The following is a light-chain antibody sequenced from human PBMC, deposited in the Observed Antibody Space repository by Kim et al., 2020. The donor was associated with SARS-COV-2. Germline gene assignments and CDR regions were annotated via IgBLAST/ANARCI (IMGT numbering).Light chain of an antibody. CDR2: ESS. J-gene: IGKJ2*01. CDR3: QQSYSLPYT. Sequence: DIQMTQSPSSLSASVGDRVTVSCRASQNINTNLNWYQQKLGKAPKLLIYESSTLHSGVSSRFSGSGSGTDFTLTISSLQPEDFATYHCQQSYSLPYTFGQGTKLEI. V-gene: IGKV1-39*01. CDR1: QNINTN.